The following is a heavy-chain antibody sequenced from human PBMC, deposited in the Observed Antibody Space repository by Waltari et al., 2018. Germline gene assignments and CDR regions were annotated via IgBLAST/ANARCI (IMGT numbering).Heavy chain of an antibody. Sequence: EVQLVESGGGLVQPGGSLKLSCAASGFTFSGSAMHWVRQAPGKGLEWVGRIRSKANSYATAYAASVKGRFTISRDDSKNTAYLQMNSLKTEDTAVYYCTRRGYGGNSEAPTYYYGMDVWGQGTTVTVSS. CDR1: GFTFSGSA. V-gene: IGHV3-73*01. CDR3: TRRGYGGNSEAPTYYYGMDV. D-gene: IGHD4-17*01. J-gene: IGHJ6*02. CDR2: IRSKANSYAT.